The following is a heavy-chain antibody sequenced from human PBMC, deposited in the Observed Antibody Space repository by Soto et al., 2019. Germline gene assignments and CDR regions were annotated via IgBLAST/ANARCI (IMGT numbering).Heavy chain of an antibody. V-gene: IGHV1-69*13. CDR1: GGTFSSYA. CDR3: AREEALRGAVATPTPFFDP. J-gene: IGHJ5*02. D-gene: IGHD5-12*01. Sequence: ASVKVSCKASGGTFSSYAISWVRQAPGQGLEWMGGIIPIFGTANYAQKFQGRVTITADESTSTAYMELSSLRSEDTAVYYCAREEALRGAVATPTPFFDPWGQGTLVTVS. CDR2: IIPIFGTA.